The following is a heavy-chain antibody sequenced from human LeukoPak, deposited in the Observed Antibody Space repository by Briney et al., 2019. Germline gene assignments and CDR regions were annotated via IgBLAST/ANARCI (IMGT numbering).Heavy chain of an antibody. J-gene: IGHJ4*02. CDR2: IWYDGSNK. CDR3: AKDHGSSWYYFDY. Sequence: GGSLRLSCAASGFTFSSYGMHWVRQAPGKGLERVAVIWYDGSNKYYADSVKGRFTISRDNSKNTLYLQMNSLRAEDTAVYYCAKDHGSSWYYFDYWGQGTLVTVSS. D-gene: IGHD6-13*01. CDR1: GFTFSSYG. V-gene: IGHV3-33*06.